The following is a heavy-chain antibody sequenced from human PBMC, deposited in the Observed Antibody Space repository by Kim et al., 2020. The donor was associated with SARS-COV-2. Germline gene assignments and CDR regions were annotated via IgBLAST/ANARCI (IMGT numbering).Heavy chain of an antibody. J-gene: IGHJ4*02. CDR3: VRDCDGFWSFCYFEF. CDR1: GYTFSDFG. V-gene: IGHV1-18*04. Sequence: ASVKVSCKTSGYTFSDFGISWVRQAPGQGPEWMGWISTYNGNSHFAPKFKDRITLSTDTSTTTAYMEMRSLSSDDTAVYFCVRDCDGFWSFCYFEFCGQG. CDR2: ISTYNGNS. D-gene: IGHD3-3*01.